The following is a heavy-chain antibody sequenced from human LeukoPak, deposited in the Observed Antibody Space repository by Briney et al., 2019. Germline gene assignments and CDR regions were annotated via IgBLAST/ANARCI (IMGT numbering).Heavy chain of an antibody. V-gene: IGHV1-69*05. CDR2: TIPIFGTA. Sequence: SVKVSFKCSGGTFSSYAIGWVRQAPGQGLEWMGGTIPIFGTANYAQKFQGRVTITTDESTSTAYMELSSLRSEDTAVYYCARGPVRGGYLDYWGQGTLVTVSS. CDR1: GGTFSSYA. CDR3: ARGPVRGGYLDY. J-gene: IGHJ4*02. D-gene: IGHD2-15*01.